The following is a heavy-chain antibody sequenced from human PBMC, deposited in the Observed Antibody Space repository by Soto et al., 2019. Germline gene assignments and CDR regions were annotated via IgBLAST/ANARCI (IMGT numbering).Heavy chain of an antibody. CDR2: IWYDGSNK. J-gene: IGHJ4*02. V-gene: IGHV3-33*01. CDR3: GRFRYYDSSAYLAY. Sequence: QVQLVESGGGVVQPGRSLRLSCAASGFTFSGYGMHWVRQAPGKGLEWVAVIWYDGSNKYYADSVKGRFTISRDNSKNSLYLQMNRMRAEYTAVFDCGRFRYYDSSAYLAYWGQGTLVTVSS. CDR1: GFTFSGYG. D-gene: IGHD3-22*01.